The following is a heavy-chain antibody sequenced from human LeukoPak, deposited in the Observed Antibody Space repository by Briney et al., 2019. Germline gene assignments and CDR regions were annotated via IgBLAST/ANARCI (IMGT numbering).Heavy chain of an antibody. J-gene: IGHJ4*02. D-gene: IGHD3-3*01. Sequence: AAVKVSCKASGYTFTSYAMHWVRQAPGQRLEWMGWINACNGNTKYSQKFQGRVTITRDTSASTAYMELSSLRSEDTAVYYCARAAGVGLEYPFDYWGQGTLVTVSS. CDR1: GYTFTSYA. V-gene: IGHV1-3*01. CDR3: ARAAGVGLEYPFDY. CDR2: INACNGNT.